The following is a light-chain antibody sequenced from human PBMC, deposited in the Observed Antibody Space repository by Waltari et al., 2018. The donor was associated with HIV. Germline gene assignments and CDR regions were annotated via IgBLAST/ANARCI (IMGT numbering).Light chain of an antibody. V-gene: IGKV1-6*01. Sequence: AIQMTQSPSSLSASVGDRVTITCRASQGIRSDLGWYQQKPGKAPKLLIYAASSLHTGVPSRFSGSGYGTDFTLTINSLQPEDFATYYCLQDSNFPLAFGQGTKVEIK. CDR2: AAS. CDR3: LQDSNFPLA. CDR1: QGIRSD. J-gene: IGKJ1*01.